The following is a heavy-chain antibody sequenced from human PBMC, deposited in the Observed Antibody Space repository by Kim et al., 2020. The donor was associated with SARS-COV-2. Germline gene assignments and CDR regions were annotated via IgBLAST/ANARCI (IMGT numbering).Heavy chain of an antibody. D-gene: IGHD3-9*01. Sequence: ASVKVSCKASGYTFTSYAMNWVRQAPGQGLEWMGWINTNTGNPTYAQGFTGRFVFSLDTSVSTAYLQISSLKAEDTAVYYCARVGYYDILTGPPGGMDVWGQGTTVTVSS. CDR1: GYTFTSYA. CDR2: INTNTGNP. J-gene: IGHJ6*02. V-gene: IGHV7-4-1*02. CDR3: ARVGYYDILTGPPGGMDV.